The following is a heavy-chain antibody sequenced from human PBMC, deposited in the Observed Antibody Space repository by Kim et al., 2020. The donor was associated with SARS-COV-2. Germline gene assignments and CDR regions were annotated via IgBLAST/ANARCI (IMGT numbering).Heavy chain of an antibody. V-gene: IGHV1-46*01. Sequence: YPQTVHDRLTLTRETSTRPVYMEVSSLRSEDTAVYYCATGMAGTYYFDYWGQGTLVTVSS. J-gene: IGHJ4*02. D-gene: IGHD1-26*01. CDR3: ATGMAGTYYFDY.